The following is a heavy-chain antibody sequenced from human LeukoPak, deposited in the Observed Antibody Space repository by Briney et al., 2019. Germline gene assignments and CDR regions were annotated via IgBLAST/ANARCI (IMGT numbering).Heavy chain of an antibody. J-gene: IGHJ4*02. Sequence: GGSLRLSCAASGFTFSSYAMHWVRQAPGKGLEWVSVIYSGGSTYYADSVKGRFTISRGNSKNTLYLQMNSLRAEDTAVYYCASGSGYSSTDYWGQGTLVTVSS. CDR3: ASGSGYSSTDY. V-gene: IGHV3-53*01. CDR2: IYSGGST. CDR1: GFTFSSYA. D-gene: IGHD5-18*01.